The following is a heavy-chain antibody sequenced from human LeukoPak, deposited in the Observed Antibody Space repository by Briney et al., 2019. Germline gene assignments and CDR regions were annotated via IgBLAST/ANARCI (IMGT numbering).Heavy chain of an antibody. CDR1: GGSISSSSYY. D-gene: IGHD2-15*01. CDR2: IYYSGST. Sequence: SETLSLTCTVSGGSISSSSYYWGWIRQPPGKGLEWIGSIYYSGSTYYNPSLKGRVTISVDTSKNQFSLKLSSVTAADTAMYYCARVFVYCSGGSCYWGWFDPWGQGTLVTVSS. CDR3: ARVFVYCSGGSCYWGWFDP. J-gene: IGHJ5*02. V-gene: IGHV4-39*07.